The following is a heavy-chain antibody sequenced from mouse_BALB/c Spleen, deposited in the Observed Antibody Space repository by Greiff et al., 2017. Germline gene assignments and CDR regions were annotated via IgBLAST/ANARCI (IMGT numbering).Heavy chain of an antibody. Sequence: QVQLQQSGAELMKPGASVKISCKATGYTFSSYWIEWVKQRPGHGLEWIGEILPGSGSTNYNEKFKGKATFTADTSSNTAYMQLSSLTSEDSAVYYCARPYGYDVTGFAYWGQGTLVTVSA. V-gene: IGHV1-9*01. CDR3: ARPYGYDVTGFAY. D-gene: IGHD2-2*01. J-gene: IGHJ3*01. CDR2: ILPGSGST. CDR1: GYTFSSYW.